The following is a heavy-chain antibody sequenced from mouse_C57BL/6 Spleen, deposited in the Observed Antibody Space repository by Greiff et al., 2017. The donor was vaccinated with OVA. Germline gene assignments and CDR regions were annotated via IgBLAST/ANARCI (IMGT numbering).Heavy chain of an antibody. J-gene: IGHJ2*01. D-gene: IGHD2-4*01. CDR3: ARYYYDYDLYYCDY. Sequence: QVQLQQSGAELVKPGASVKISCKASGYAFSSYWMNWVKQRPGKGLEWIGQIYPGDGDTNYNGKFKGKATLTADKSSSTAYMQLSSLTSEDSAVYFYARYYYDYDLYYCDYWGQGTTLTVSS. CDR2: IYPGDGDT. CDR1: GYAFSSYW. V-gene: IGHV1-80*01.